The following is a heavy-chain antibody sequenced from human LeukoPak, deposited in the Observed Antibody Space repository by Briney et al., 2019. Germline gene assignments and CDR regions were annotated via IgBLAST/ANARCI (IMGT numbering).Heavy chain of an antibody. D-gene: IGHD3-10*01. V-gene: IGHV4-39*01. CDR1: GGSISSSDYY. Sequence: PSETLSLTCSVSGGSISSSDYYWGWIRQPPGKGLEWIGNIYYSGSTYYNPSLKSRVTISVDTSKNPFSLKLSSVTAADTAVYYCARRVFASGRQDYWGQGTLVTVSS. CDR3: ARRVFASGRQDY. J-gene: IGHJ4*02. CDR2: IYYSGST.